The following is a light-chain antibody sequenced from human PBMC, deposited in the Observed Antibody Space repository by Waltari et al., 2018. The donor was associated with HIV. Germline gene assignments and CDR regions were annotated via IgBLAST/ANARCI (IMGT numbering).Light chain of an antibody. J-gene: IGKJ1*01. Sequence: EIVLTQSPATLSLSPGERVTLSCRASQSVSTYLAWYQQKPGQAPRLLIFDASNRATGIPARFSGSGSGTDFALSISSLEPEDFAVYYCQHRSSWPTFGQGTKVEIK. CDR1: QSVSTY. CDR3: QHRSSWPT. CDR2: DAS. V-gene: IGKV3-11*01.